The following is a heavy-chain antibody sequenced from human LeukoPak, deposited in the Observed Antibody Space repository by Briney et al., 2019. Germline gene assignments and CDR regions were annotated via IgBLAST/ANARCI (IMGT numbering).Heavy chain of an antibody. CDR3: ASRAYCGGDCYSSFDY. J-gene: IGHJ4*02. CDR1: GFTFSSYA. D-gene: IGHD2-21*02. Sequence: GGSLRLSCAASGFTFSSYAMSWVSQAPGKGLEWGSAISGSGGSTYYADSVKGRFTISRANSKNPLYLQINSLRAEDTAVYYCASRAYCGGDCYSSFDYWGQGTLVTVSS. V-gene: IGHV3-23*01. CDR2: ISGSGGST.